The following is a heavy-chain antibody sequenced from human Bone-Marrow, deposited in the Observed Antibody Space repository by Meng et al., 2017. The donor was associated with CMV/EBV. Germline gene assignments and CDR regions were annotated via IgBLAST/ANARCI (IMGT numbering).Heavy chain of an antibody. Sequence: SVKVSCKASGGTFSSYAISWVRQAPGQGLEWMGGIIPIFGTANYAQKFQGRVTITTDESTSTAYMELSSLRSEDTAVYYCARSRSWDGLYYYYGMDVWGQGTTVT. J-gene: IGHJ6*02. CDR3: ARSRSWDGLYYYYGMDV. CDR2: IIPIFGTA. D-gene: IGHD6-13*01. CDR1: GGTFSSYA. V-gene: IGHV1-69*05.